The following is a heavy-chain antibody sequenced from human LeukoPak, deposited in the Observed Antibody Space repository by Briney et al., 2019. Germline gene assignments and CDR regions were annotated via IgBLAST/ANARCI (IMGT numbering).Heavy chain of an antibody. J-gene: IGHJ6*02. CDR2: MNPNSGNT. Sequence: GASVTVSCKASGYTFTSYDINWVRQAPGQGLEWMGWMNPNSGNTGYAQKFQGRVTMTRNTSISTAYMELSSLRSEDTAVYYCARVGDIVVVPAAIMDVWGQGTTVTVSS. V-gene: IGHV1-8*01. D-gene: IGHD2-2*01. CDR3: ARVGDIVVVPAAIMDV. CDR1: GYTFTSYD.